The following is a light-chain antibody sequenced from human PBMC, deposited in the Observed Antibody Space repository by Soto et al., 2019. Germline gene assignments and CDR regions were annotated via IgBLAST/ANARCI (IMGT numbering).Light chain of an antibody. J-gene: IGKJ4*01. CDR2: DAS. Sequence: DIQMTQSPSTLSASVGDRVTITCRASQSISSWLAWYQQKPGKAPKLLIYDASSLESGVPSRFSGSGSGTEFTLTISSLQPDDFATYYCQQYNSYSPTFAGGPKVAIK. CDR1: QSISSW. CDR3: QQYNSYSPT. V-gene: IGKV1-5*01.